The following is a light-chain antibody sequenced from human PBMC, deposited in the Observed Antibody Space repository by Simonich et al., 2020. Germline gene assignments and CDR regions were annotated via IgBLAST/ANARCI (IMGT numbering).Light chain of an antibody. J-gene: IGLJ3*02. CDR3: GTWDSSLSAWV. CDR1: SSNIGNNY. Sequence: QSVLTQPPSVSAAPGQKVTISCSGSSSNIGNNYVSWYQQLPGTAPKLLIYDNNKRPPGIPYRFSGSKSGTSATLGITGLQTGDEADYYCGTWDSSLSAWVFGGGTKLTVL. CDR2: DNN. V-gene: IGLV1-51*01.